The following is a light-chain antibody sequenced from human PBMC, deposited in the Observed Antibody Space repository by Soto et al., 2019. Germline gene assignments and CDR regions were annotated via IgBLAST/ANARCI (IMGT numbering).Light chain of an antibody. CDR1: SSNIGSYT. CDR2: SNN. V-gene: IGLV1-44*01. CDR3: AAWDDSLTGMV. Sequence: QLVLTQPPSASGTPGQRVTISCSGSSSNIGSYTVNWYLQLPGTTPKLLIYSNNQRPSGVPDRFSGSKSGTSASLAISGLQSGDEADYYCAAWDDSLTGMVFGGGTKVTVL. J-gene: IGLJ2*01.